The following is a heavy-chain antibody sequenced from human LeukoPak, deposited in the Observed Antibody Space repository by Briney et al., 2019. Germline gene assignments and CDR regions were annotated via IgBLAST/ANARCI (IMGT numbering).Heavy chain of an antibody. CDR2: ISGSGGST. V-gene: IGHV3-23*01. CDR3: ARDPGIAVADYYFDY. CDR1: GFTFSSYA. Sequence: GGSLRLSCAASGFTFSSYAMSWVRQAPGKGLEWVSAISGSGGSTYYADSVKGRFTISRDNSKNTLYLQMNSLRAEDTAVYYCARDPGIAVADYYFDYWGQGTLVTVSS. J-gene: IGHJ4*02. D-gene: IGHD6-19*01.